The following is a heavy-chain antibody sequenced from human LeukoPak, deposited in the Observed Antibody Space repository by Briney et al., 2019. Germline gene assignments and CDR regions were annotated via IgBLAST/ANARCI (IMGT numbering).Heavy chain of an antibody. CDR2: ISYDGSNK. V-gene: IGHV3-30*03. D-gene: IGHD3-22*01. CDR3: ATHPYYYDSSGYYYASYYYYMDV. Sequence: GGSLRLSCAASGFTLSSYGMHWVRQAPGKGLEWVAVISYDGSNKYYADSVKGRFTISRDNSKNTLYLQMNSLRAEDTAVYYCATHPYYYDSSGYYYASYYYYMDVWGKGTTVTVSS. J-gene: IGHJ6*03. CDR1: GFTLSSYG.